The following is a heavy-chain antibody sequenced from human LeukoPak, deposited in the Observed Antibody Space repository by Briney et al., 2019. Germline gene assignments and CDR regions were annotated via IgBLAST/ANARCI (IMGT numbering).Heavy chain of an antibody. CDR3: AKDLGYQDY. V-gene: IGHV3-9*01. J-gene: IGHJ4*02. CDR2: ISWNSGSI. D-gene: IGHD2-2*01. CDR1: GFTFDDYA. Sequence: GGSLRLSCAASGFTFDDYAMHWVRQAPGKGLEWVSGISWNSGSIGYADSVKGRFTISRDNAKNSLYLQMNSLRAEDTALYYCAKDLGYQDYWGQGTLVTVSS.